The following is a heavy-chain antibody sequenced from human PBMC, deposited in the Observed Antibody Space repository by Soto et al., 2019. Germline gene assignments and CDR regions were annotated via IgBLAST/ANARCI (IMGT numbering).Heavy chain of an antibody. CDR3: DRVVRGDCYPFCGSDL. Sequence: QVQLQESGPGLVKPSQTLSLTCTVSGGSIITGGSYWSWIRQHPGKPLEWFGFIYYSGTTSYNPPPQTILTLLVVRTTNKHSQIMTSVTTAEPAVYYGDRVVRGDCYPFCGSDLWGQGTLVTVSS. CDR2: IYYSGTT. J-gene: IGHJ4*01. D-gene: IGHD2-21*02. V-gene: IGHV4-30-4*01. CDR1: GGSIITGGSY.